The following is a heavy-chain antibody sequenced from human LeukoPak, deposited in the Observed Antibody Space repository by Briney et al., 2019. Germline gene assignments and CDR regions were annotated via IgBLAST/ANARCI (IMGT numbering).Heavy chain of an antibody. V-gene: IGHV3-30*04. Sequence: PGGSLRLSCAASGFTFSSYAMHWVRQAPGKGLEWVAVISYDGSNKYYADSVKGRFTISRDNSKNTLYLQMNSLRAEDTAVYYCARATSAGSGWGYYFDYWGQGTLVTVSS. CDR3: ARATSAGSGWGYYFDY. D-gene: IGHD6-19*01. CDR1: GFTFSSYA. CDR2: ISYDGSNK. J-gene: IGHJ4*02.